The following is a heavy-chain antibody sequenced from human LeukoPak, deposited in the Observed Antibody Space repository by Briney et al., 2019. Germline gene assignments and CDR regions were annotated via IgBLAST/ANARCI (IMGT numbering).Heavy chain of an antibody. CDR2: ISGSGAYI. CDR3: ARDRQWMVFDY. J-gene: IGHJ4*02. D-gene: IGHD6-19*01. CDR1: GFTFSSYS. V-gene: IGHV3-21*01. Sequence: GGSLRLSCAASGFTFSSYSMNWVRQAPGKGLEWVSSISGSGAYIYDAGSLRGRFTISRDNSKNTLYLQMNSLGAEDTAVYYCARDRQWMVFDYWGQGTLVTVSS.